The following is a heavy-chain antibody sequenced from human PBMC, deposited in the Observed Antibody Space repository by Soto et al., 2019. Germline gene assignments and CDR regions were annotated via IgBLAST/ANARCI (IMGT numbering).Heavy chain of an antibody. J-gene: IGHJ4*02. CDR1: GFTFSSYA. D-gene: IGHD3-16*01. V-gene: IGHV3-23*01. Sequence: EVQLLESGGGLVQPGGSLRLSCAASGFTFSSYAMSWVRQAPGKGLEWVSAISGSGGSTYYADSVKGRFTISRDNSKNTLYLQMNSLRAEDTAVSYCAKGVMITFGGVSMPDYWGQGTLVTVSS. CDR3: AKGVMITFGGVSMPDY. CDR2: ISGSGGST.